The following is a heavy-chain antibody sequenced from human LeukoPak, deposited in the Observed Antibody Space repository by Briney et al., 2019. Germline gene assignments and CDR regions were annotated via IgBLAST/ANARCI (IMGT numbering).Heavy chain of an antibody. CDR2: INHSGST. V-gene: IGHV4-34*01. J-gene: IGHJ4*02. CDR1: GGSFSGYY. D-gene: IGHD3-10*01. Sequence: PSETLSLTCAVYGGSFSGYYWSWIRQPPGQGLEWIGEINHSGSTNYNPSLKSRVTISVDTYKDQFSLKLSSVTAADTAVYYCASYYGSGNDYWGQGTLVTVSS. CDR3: ASYYGSGNDY.